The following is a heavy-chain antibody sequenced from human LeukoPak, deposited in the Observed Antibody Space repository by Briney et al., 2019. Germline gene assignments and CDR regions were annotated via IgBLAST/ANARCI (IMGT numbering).Heavy chain of an antibody. CDR2: IYYSGST. D-gene: IGHD2-8*01. CDR3: AGAFGYYSLAFDY. Sequence: SETLSLTCTVSGGSISSYYWSWIRQPPGKGLEWIGYIYYSGSTNYNPSLKSRVTISVDMSKNQFSLRLSSVTAADTAVYYCAGAFGYYSLAFDYWGQGTLVTVSS. V-gene: IGHV4-59*01. J-gene: IGHJ4*02. CDR1: GGSISSYY.